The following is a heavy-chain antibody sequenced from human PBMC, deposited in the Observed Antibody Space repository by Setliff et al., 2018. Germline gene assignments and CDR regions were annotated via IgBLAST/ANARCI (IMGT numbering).Heavy chain of an antibody. CDR3: ARDSNYEGAYDY. CDR2: IYPDDSDT. CDR1: GYSFTSYW. V-gene: IGHV5-51*01. J-gene: IGHJ4*02. Sequence: GESLKISCKGSGYSFTSYWIGWVRQMPGKGLEYMGIIYPDDSDTTYSPSFQGQVTISADKSISTAYLQWSSLKASDTAMYYCARDSNYEGAYDYWGQGTLVTVSS. D-gene: IGHD4-4*01.